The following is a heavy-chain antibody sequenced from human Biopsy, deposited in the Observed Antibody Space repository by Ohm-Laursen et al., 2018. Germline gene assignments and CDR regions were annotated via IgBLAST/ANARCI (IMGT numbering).Heavy chain of an antibody. J-gene: IGHJ1*01. D-gene: IGHD3-9*01. V-gene: IGHV1-69*06. CDR1: GGTFSNYG. CDR3: ATKLTGYFHH. Sequence: SVKVSCKAPGGTFSNYGVNWVRQAPGEGLEWLGGNIPILGTGNYAQKFQDRVTVAADTSTSTATMELRSLRSDDTAVYYCATKLTGYFHHWGQGTLVIVSS. CDR2: NIPILGTG.